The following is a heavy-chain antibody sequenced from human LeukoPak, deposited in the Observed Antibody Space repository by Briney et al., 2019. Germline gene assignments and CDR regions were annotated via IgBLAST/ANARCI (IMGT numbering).Heavy chain of an antibody. CDR1: GGSISSGDYY. J-gene: IGHJ4*02. CDR3: ARQSEIAAAADFDY. V-gene: IGHV4-30-4*01. Sequence: SETLSLTCTVSGGSISSGDYYWSWIRQPPGKGLEWIGYVYYSGSTYYDPSLESRVTISVDTSKNQFSLKLSSVTAADTAVYYCARQSEIAAAADFDYWGQGTLVTVSS. CDR2: VYYSGST. D-gene: IGHD6-13*01.